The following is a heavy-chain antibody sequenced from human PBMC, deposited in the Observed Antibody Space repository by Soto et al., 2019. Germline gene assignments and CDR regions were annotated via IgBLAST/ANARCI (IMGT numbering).Heavy chain of an antibody. CDR3: ARDTRVVVVPAAGTGPLFDP. D-gene: IGHD2-2*01. CDR1: GGSISSGGYY. J-gene: IGHJ5*02. CDR2: IYYSGST. Sequence: PSETLSLTCTVSGGSISSGGYYWSWIRQHPGKGLEWIGYIYYSGSTYYNPSLKSRVTISVDTSKNQFSLKLSSVTAADTAVYYCARDTRVVVVPAAGTGPLFDPWGQGTLVTVSS. V-gene: IGHV4-31*03.